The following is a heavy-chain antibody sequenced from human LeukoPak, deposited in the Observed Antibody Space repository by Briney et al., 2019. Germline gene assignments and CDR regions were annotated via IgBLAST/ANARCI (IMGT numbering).Heavy chain of an antibody. Sequence: KPSETLTLTCAVSGYSISSGYYWVWLRQPPGKGLEGIGSIYHSGSTYYNPSLKSRVSMSVDTSKNQFYLKLTSVTAADTAVYYCARDPTVTTRPYWYFDLWGRGTLVTVSS. CDR2: IYHSGST. J-gene: IGHJ2*01. V-gene: IGHV4-38-2*02. CDR3: ARDPTVTTRPYWYFDL. D-gene: IGHD4-17*01. CDR1: GYSISSGYY.